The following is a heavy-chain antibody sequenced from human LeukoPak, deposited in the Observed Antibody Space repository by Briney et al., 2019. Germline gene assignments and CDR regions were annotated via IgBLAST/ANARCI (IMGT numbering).Heavy chain of an antibody. V-gene: IGHV1-2*02. CDR3: VREGNELLSKNFDY. Sequence: GASVKVSCKASGFTFTSYYIHWVRQAPGQGLEWMGYINPHSGGTNSPQKFQGRVTMTTDTSISAAYMELSSLISDDTAMYYCVREGNELLSKNFDYWGQGTLVTVSS. CDR1: GFTFTSYY. J-gene: IGHJ4*02. CDR2: INPHSGGT. D-gene: IGHD2-21*02.